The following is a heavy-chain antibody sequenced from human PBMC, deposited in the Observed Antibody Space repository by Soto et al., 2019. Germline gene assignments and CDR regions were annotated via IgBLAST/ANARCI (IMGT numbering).Heavy chain of an antibody. CDR3: ARSGPVAGTLNFDY. J-gene: IGHJ4*02. D-gene: IGHD6-19*01. Sequence: WVRQAPGQGLEWMGIINPSGGSTSYAQKFQGRVAMTRDTSTSTVYMELSSLRSEDTAVYYCARSGPVAGTLNFDYWGQGTLVTVS. CDR2: INPSGGST. V-gene: IGHV1-46*01.